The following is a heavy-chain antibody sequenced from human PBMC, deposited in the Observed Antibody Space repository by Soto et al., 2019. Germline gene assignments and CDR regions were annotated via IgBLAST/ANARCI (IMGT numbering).Heavy chain of an antibody. Sequence: GGSLRLSCAASGFTFSDHYMDWVRQAPGKGLEWVGRTRNKANSYTTEYAASVKGRFTISRDDSKSSLYLQMNSLKTEDTAVYYCARSLRIFGVVINPYYYYMDVWGKGTKVTVSS. D-gene: IGHD3-3*01. J-gene: IGHJ6*03. CDR2: TRNKANSYTT. CDR3: ARSLRIFGVVINPYYYYMDV. CDR1: GFTFSDHY. V-gene: IGHV3-72*01.